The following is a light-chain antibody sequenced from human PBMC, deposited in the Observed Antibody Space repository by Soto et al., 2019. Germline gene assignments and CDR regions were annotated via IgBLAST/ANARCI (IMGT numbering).Light chain of an antibody. Sequence: AIQLTQSPSSLSASVGDRVTITCRASQGISSALAWYQQKPGKAPKLLIYDASTLESGVPSRFSGSGSGTEFTLTISSLQADDFATYFCQQYDDYPLTFGGGTKVDI. CDR3: QQYDDYPLT. J-gene: IGKJ4*01. CDR1: QGISSA. V-gene: IGKV1D-13*01. CDR2: DAS.